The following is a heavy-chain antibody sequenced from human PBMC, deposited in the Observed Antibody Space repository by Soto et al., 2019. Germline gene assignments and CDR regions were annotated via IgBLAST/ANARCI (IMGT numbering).Heavy chain of an antibody. CDR1: GGSFSGYY. D-gene: IGHD3-3*01. J-gene: IGHJ3*02. CDR3: ARGKGARGYDFWSGYYPPDAFDI. Sequence: QVQLQQWGAGLLKPSETLSLTCAVYGGSFSGYYWSWIRQPPGKGLEWIGEINHSGSTNYNPSLRIRVTISVDTSKNQFSLKLSSVTAADTAVYYCARGKGARGYDFWSGYYPPDAFDIWGQGTMVTVSS. V-gene: IGHV4-34*01. CDR2: INHSGST.